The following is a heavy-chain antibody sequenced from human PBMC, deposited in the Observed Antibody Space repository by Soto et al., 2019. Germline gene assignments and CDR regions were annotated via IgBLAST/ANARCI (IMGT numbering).Heavy chain of an antibody. CDR1: GYSFTTYG. CDR3: AREGPAAYYYYGMDV. Sequence: QVQLVQSGGEVKKPGASVKVSCKTSGYSFTTYGISWVRQAPGQGLEWMGWISGYNGNTHYAQKFQGRVSMTTDTSTSTAYMELMSLRSDDTAVYYCAREGPAAYYYYGMDVWGQGTTVTVSS. J-gene: IGHJ6*02. CDR2: ISGYNGNT. V-gene: IGHV1-18*01.